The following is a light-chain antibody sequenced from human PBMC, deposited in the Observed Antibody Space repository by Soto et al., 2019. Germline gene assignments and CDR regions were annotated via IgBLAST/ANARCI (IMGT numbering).Light chain of an antibody. CDR2: GNN. J-gene: IGLJ2*01. CDR1: SSNIGNNY. Sequence: QSVLTQPPSASGTPGQRVTISCFGSSSNIGNNYVYWYQHLPGTAPKLIIYGNNMRPSGVPDRLSGSKSGTSASLATSGRRSEDEADYYCATWDDSRSGVVFGGGTQLTVL. V-gene: IGLV1-47*02. CDR3: ATWDDSRSGVV.